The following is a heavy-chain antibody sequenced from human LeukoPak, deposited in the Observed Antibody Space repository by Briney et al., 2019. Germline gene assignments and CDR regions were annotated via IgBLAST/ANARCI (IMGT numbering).Heavy chain of an antibody. D-gene: IGHD3-22*01. Sequence: SVKVSCKASGGTFSSYAISWVRQAPGQGLEWMGRIIPILSIANYAQKFQGRVTITADKSTSTAYMELSSLRSEDTAVYYCARDSWYYYDSSGYYSLDYWGQGTLVTVSS. CDR2: IIPILSIA. V-gene: IGHV1-69*04. CDR1: GGTFSSYA. CDR3: ARDSWYYYDSSGYYSLDY. J-gene: IGHJ4*02.